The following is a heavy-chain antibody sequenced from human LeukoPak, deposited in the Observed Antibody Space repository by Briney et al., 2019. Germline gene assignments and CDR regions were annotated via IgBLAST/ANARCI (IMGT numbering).Heavy chain of an antibody. J-gene: IGHJ4*02. V-gene: IGHV1-46*03. D-gene: IGHD2-2*01. CDR3: ARVYYCTSTSCYGPQYYFDF. CDR2: INSGGGST. Sequence: ASVKLSCKASGYTLASYYIHWVRQAPGQGLEWLGIINSGGGSTNYAQSFQGRVTLTRDTSTNTVYMELSSLRSEDTAVYYCARVYYCTSTSCYGPQYYFDFWGQGTLVTVSS. CDR1: GYTLASYY.